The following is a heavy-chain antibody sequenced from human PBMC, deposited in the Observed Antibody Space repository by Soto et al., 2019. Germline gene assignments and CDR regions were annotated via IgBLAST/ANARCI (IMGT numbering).Heavy chain of an antibody. CDR1: GCSLSNYA. CDR2: TSGSGRGSRP. D-gene: IGHD3-16*01. J-gene: IGHJ4*01. V-gene: IGHV3-23*01. Sequence: EGSLRLSCVESGCSLSNYAVAWVRQAPGKGLEWVSSTSGSGRGSRPYYADSVQGRFTISRDHSKNIVSLQMDSLRVDDTAVYYCTRERSLVSFLFDYWGPGTLVTVAS. CDR3: TRERSLVSFLFDY.